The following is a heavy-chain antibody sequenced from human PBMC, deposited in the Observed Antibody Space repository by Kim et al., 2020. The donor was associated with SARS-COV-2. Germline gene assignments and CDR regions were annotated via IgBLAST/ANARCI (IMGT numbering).Heavy chain of an antibody. CDR3: ARVGSSSWYVDYYYGMDV. D-gene: IGHD6-13*01. Sequence: ASVKVSCKASGYTFTSYAMNWVRQAPGQGLEWMGWINTNTGNPTYAQGFTGRFVFSLDTSASTAYLQISSLKAEDTAVYYCARVGSSSWYVDYYYGMDVWGQGTPVTVSS. J-gene: IGHJ6*02. CDR1: GYTFTSYA. CDR2: INTNTGNP. V-gene: IGHV7-4-1*02.